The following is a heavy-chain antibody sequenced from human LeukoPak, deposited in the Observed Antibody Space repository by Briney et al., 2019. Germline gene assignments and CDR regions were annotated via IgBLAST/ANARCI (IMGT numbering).Heavy chain of an antibody. V-gene: IGHV3-30*04. CDR2: ISYDGSNK. Sequence: GGSLRLSCAASGFTFNSYAMHWVRQAPGKGLEWVTLISYDGSNKYYADSVKGRFTISRDNSKNTLYLQMNSLRAEDTAVYYCARDLTILSGSGSYPLGYWGQGTLVTVSS. D-gene: IGHD3-10*01. J-gene: IGHJ4*02. CDR1: GFTFNSYA. CDR3: ARDLTILSGSGSYPLGY.